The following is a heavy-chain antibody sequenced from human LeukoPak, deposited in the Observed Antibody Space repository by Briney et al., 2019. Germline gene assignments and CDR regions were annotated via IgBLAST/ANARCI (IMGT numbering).Heavy chain of an antibody. Sequence: PGGSLRLSCAASGFTYSNHWMHWVRQTPGKGLVWVSRIKGDGSSISYADSVKGRFTISRDNAKNTLYLQMNSLRVEDTVVYYCVRDGVGAPPFDYWGQGTLVTVSS. V-gene: IGHV3-74*01. D-gene: IGHD1-26*01. J-gene: IGHJ4*02. CDR1: GFTYSNHW. CDR2: IKGDGSSI. CDR3: VRDGVGAPPFDY.